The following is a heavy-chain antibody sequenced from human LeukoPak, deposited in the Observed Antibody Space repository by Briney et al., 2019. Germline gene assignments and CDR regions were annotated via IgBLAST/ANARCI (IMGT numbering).Heavy chain of an antibody. CDR3: ARDLHGPLYSNYAYFDY. V-gene: IGHV3-21*01. CDR1: GLTFSSYS. D-gene: IGHD4-11*01. Sequence: GGSLRLSCAASGLTFSSYSMNWVRQAPGKGLEWVSSISSSSSYIYYADSVKGRFTISRDNAKNSLYLQMNSLRAEDTAVYYCARDLHGPLYSNYAYFDYWGQGTLVTVSS. J-gene: IGHJ4*02. CDR2: ISSSSSYI.